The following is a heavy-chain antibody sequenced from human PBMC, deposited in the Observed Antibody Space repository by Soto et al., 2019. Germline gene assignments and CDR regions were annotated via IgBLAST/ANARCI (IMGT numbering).Heavy chain of an antibody. CDR1: GGSFSGYY. V-gene: IGHV4-34*01. CDR3: ARGHDYGDYVVDY. Sequence: SETLSLTCAVYGGSFSGYYWSWIRQPPGKGLEWIGEINHSGSTNYNPSLKSRITISVDTSKSQFSLKLSSVTAADTAVYYCARGHDYGDYVVDYWGQGTLVTVSS. D-gene: IGHD4-17*01. J-gene: IGHJ4*02. CDR2: INHSGST.